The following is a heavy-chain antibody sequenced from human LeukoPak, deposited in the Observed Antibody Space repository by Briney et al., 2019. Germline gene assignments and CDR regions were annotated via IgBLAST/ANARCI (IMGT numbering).Heavy chain of an antibody. CDR2: IKQDGSEK. Sequence: PGGSLRLSCAASGFTFSSYWMSWVRQAPGKGLEWVANIKQDGSEKYYVDSVKGRFTISRDNAKNSLYLQMNSLRAEDTALYYCAKDYYYDSSGYLDYWGQGTLVTVSS. CDR3: AKDYYYDSSGYLDY. V-gene: IGHV3-7*03. D-gene: IGHD3-22*01. CDR1: GFTFSSYW. J-gene: IGHJ4*02.